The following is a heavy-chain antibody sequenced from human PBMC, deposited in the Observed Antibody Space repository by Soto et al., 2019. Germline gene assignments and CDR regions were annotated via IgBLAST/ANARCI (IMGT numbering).Heavy chain of an antibody. CDR2: IIPILGIA. J-gene: IGHJ4*02. CDR3: ARGVGFDWVYFDY. CDR1: GGTFSSYT. Sequence: GASVKVSCKASGGTFSSYTISWVRQAPGQGLEWMGRIIPILGIANYAQKFQGRVTITADKSTSTAYMELSSLRSEDTAVYYCARGVGFDWVYFDYWGQGTLVTVSS. D-gene: IGHD3-9*01. V-gene: IGHV1-69*02.